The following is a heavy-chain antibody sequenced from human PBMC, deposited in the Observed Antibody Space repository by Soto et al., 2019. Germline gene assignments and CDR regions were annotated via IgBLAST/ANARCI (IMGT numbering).Heavy chain of an antibody. V-gene: IGHV4-30-4*01. D-gene: IGHD3-22*01. CDR2: IYYSGST. CDR1: GGSISSGDYY. J-gene: IGHJ3*02. Sequence: NPSETLSLTCTVSGGSISSGDYYWSWIRQPPGKGLEWIGYIYYSGSTYYNPSLKSRVTISVDTSKNQFSLKLSSVTAADTAVYYCARAYYYDSSGYYQLNAFDIWGQGTMVTVSS. CDR3: ARAYYYDSSGYYQLNAFDI.